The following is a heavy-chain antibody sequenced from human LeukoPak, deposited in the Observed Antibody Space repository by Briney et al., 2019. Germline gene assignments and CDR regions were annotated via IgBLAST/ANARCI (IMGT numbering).Heavy chain of an antibody. CDR2: ISYDVTNK. CDR1: GFTFSSYG. J-gene: IGHJ4*02. CDR3: ARENVGALDY. D-gene: IGHD1-26*01. Sequence: GGSLRLSCAASGFTFSSYGMHWVRQAPGKGLEWVAVISYDVTNKYYSDSVKGRFTISRDNSKNTLYLQMNSLRDEDTAVYYCARENVGALDYWGQGTLVTVSS. V-gene: IGHV3-30*03.